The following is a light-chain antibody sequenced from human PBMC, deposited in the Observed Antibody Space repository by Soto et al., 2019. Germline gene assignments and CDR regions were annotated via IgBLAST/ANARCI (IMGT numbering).Light chain of an antibody. Sequence: QSALTQPASVSGSPGHSITISCTGTNCDVGGYSYVSWFQQHPGKSPNLIIYEVIKRPSRVSMCFSGSKSGNTASLTVSGLQAEDEAEYTCSSFTSSNTWVIGGWTKVTFL. CDR3: SSFTSSNTWV. CDR1: NCDVGGYSY. CDR2: EVI. V-gene: IGLV2-14*01. J-gene: IGLJ3*02.